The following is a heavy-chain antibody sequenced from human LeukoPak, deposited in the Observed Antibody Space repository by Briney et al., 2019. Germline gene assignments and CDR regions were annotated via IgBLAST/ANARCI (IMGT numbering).Heavy chain of an antibody. D-gene: IGHD1-26*01. CDR1: GGSISSYD. J-gene: IGHJ4*02. CDR2: IYYRGST. V-gene: IGHV4-59*08. CDR3: ARHPPKSFFDY. Sequence: KTSETLSLTCTVAGGSISSYDWSCSRQPPGKGREWVAYIYYRGSTNYNPSLKSRLTIPAATSKNQFSLQLSPLTAADPDVYYCARHPPKSFFDYWGKGTLVTVSS.